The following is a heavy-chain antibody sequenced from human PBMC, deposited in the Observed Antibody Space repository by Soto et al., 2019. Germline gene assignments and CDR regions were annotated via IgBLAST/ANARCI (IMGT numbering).Heavy chain of an antibody. CDR1: GYTFTSYD. V-gene: IGHV1-8*01. D-gene: IGHD3-16*01. CDR3: ARETVSWFDT. CDR2: MNPNSGNT. Sequence: QVQLVQSGAEVKKPGASVKVSCKASGYTFTSYDINWVRQATGQGLEWMGWMNPNSGNTGYAQKFQGRVTLTRNTAISTAYRELSSLESEDPAVYYCARETVSWFDTGGQGTVVNVSS. J-gene: IGHJ5*02.